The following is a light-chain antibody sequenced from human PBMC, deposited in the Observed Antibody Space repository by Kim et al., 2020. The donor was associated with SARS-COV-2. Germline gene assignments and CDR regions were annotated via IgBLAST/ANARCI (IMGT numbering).Light chain of an antibody. CDR1: QSVSSN. CDR3: QQYNIWPPYT. V-gene: IGKV3-15*01. J-gene: IGKJ2*01. Sequence: EIVMTQSPATLSVSPGERATLSCRASQSVSSNLAWYQQKPGQAPRLLIYGASTRATGIPARFSGSGSGTEFTLTISSLQSEDFAVYYCQQYNIWPPYTLGQGTKLEI. CDR2: GAS.